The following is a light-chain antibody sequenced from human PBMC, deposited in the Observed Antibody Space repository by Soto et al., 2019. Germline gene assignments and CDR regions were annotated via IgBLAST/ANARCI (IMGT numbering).Light chain of an antibody. CDR3: AAWDDNLEGYV. V-gene: IGLV1-36*01. CDR2: HND. Sequence: QAVVTQPPSVSGAPRQRVTISCSGSTPNIGKNAVNWYQQLPGKAPKLVIYHNDLLPSGVSDRFAGSKSGTSASLAISGLQSDDEADYYCAAWDDNLEGYVFGTGTKGTVL. J-gene: IGLJ1*01. CDR1: TPNIGKNA.